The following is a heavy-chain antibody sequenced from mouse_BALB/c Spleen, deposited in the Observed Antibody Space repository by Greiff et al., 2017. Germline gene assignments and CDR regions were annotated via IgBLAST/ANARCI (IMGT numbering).Heavy chain of an antibody. CDR3: ARGDYYGYVDYFDY. CDR2: ISTYYGDA. D-gene: IGHD1-2*01. CDR1: GYTFTDYA. V-gene: IGHV1S137*01. J-gene: IGHJ2*01. Sequence: VQRVESGAELVRPGVSVKISCKGSGYTFTDYAMHWVKQSHAKSLEWIGVISTYYGDASYNQKFKGKATMTVDKSSSTAYMELARLTSEDSAIYYCARGDYYGYVDYFDYWGQGTTLTVSS.